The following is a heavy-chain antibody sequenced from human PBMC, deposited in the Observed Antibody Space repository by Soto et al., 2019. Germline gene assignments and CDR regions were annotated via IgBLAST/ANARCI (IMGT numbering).Heavy chain of an antibody. Sequence: GGSLILSCTPSGFNCSSYCIHWALQAPGKGLEWVAVIWYDGSNKVYADSVKGRFTISRDNSKNTLYLQMNSLRAEDTAVYYCARDLSGDYGALDTWGQGTMVTVSS. V-gene: IGHV3-33*01. CDR3: ARDLSGDYGALDT. CDR1: GFNCSSYC. J-gene: IGHJ3*02. CDR2: IWYDGSNK. D-gene: IGHD4-17*01.